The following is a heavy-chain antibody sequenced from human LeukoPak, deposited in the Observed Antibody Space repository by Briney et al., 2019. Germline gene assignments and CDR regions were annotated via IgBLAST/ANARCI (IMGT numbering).Heavy chain of an antibody. CDR1: GGTFSSYA. Sequence: SVRVSCKASGGTFSSYAISWVRQAPGQGLEWMGGIIPIFGTANYAQKFQGRVTITADESTSTAYMELSSLRSEDTAVYYCARDRVGYNWFDPWGQGTLVTVSS. V-gene: IGHV1-69*13. J-gene: IGHJ5*02. CDR3: ARDRVGYNWFDP. D-gene: IGHD1-26*01. CDR2: IIPIFGTA.